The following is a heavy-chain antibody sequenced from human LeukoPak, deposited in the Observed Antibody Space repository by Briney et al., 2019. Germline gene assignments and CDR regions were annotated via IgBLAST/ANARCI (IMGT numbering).Heavy chain of an antibody. V-gene: IGHV1-46*01. CDR3: ARDQEGFDY. CDR1: GYTCASNY. Sequence: ASVEVSCKASGYTCASNYIHWVRQAPGQGLEWMGMIYPRDGSTSYAQKFQGRVTVTRDTSTSTVHMELSGLRSEDTAVYYCARDQEGFDYWGQGTLVTVSS. J-gene: IGHJ4*02. CDR2: IYPRDGST.